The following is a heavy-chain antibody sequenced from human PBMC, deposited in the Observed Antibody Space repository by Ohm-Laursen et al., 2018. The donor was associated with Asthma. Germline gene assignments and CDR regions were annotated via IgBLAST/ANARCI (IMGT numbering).Heavy chain of an antibody. J-gene: IGHJ6*02. CDR2: IWYDGTNK. D-gene: IGHD2-15*01. Sequence: SLRLSCAASGFIFTNYGMHWVRQAPGKGLEWVAVIWYDGTNKYYGDSVKGRFTISRDNSKNTVDLQMNSLRAEDTAVYYCARGYCSGGNCHSAITMDVWGQGTTVTVSS. CDR1: GFIFTNYG. V-gene: IGHV3-33*01. CDR3: ARGYCSGGNCHSAITMDV.